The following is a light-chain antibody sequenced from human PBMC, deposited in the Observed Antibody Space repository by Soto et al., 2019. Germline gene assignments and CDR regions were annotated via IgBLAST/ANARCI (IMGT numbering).Light chain of an antibody. CDR3: KSYDNSLSGSYV. Sequence: QSVLTQPASVSGSPGQSITISCTGTSSDVGGYNYVSWYQQHPGKAPKLMIYEVTNRPSGVSNRFSGSKSGNAASLTISGLQAEDEAGYYCKSYDNSLSGSYVFGTGTKVTVL. CDR1: SSDVGGYNY. J-gene: IGLJ1*01. CDR2: EVT. V-gene: IGLV2-14*01.